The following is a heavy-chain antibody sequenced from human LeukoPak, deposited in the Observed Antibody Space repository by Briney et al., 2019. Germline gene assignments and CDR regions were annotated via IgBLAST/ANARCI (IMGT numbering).Heavy chain of an antibody. V-gene: IGHV3-21*01. Sequence: PGGSLRLSCAASTFTFSSDSMNWVRQAPGKGLEWVSSISSSSSYIYYADSVKGRFTISRDNAKNSLYLQMNSLRAEDTAVYYCARGEYYYGSGSYPLYYYYYYYMDVWGKGTTVTVSS. CDR3: ARGEYYYGSGSYPLYYYYYYYMDV. CDR1: TFTFSSDS. J-gene: IGHJ6*03. CDR2: ISSSSSYI. D-gene: IGHD3-10*01.